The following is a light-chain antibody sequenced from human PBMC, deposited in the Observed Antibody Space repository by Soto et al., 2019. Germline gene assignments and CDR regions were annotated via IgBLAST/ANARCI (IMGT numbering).Light chain of an antibody. CDR1: QSVNSN. Sequence: EIVMTQSPATLSVSPGERATLSCRASQSVNSNLAWYQQKPGQVPRLLIYDASTRATGIPTRFSGSGSGTEFTLTVSSLQSEDFAVYYCQQYDNWPPYTFGQGTKLEIK. J-gene: IGKJ2*01. CDR3: QQYDNWPPYT. CDR2: DAS. V-gene: IGKV3-15*01.